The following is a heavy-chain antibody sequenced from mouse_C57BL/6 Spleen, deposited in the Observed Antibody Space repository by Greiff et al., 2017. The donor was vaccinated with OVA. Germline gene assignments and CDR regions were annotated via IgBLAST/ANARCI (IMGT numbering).Heavy chain of an antibody. CDR2: IDPEDGET. Sequence: VQLKESGAELVKPGASVKLSCTASGFNINDYYMHWVKQRPEQGLEWIGRIDPEDGETKYAPKFQGKATITADTSSNTAYLQLSSLTSEDTAVYYCARSATRGAMDYWGQGTSVTVSS. CDR1: GFNINDYY. D-gene: IGHD1-2*01. CDR3: ARSATRGAMDY. J-gene: IGHJ4*01. V-gene: IGHV14-2*01.